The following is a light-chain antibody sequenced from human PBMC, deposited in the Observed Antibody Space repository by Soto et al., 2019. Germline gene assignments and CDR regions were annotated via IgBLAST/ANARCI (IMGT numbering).Light chain of an antibody. Sequence: EVVLTQSPGTLSLSPGERATLSCRAGQSVSSRFLAWYQHKRGQAPRLLIYGASRRATGIPDRFSGTGSGTDFSLTISRLEPEDFAVYYCQQYGSSPYTFGLGTKLEIK. CDR1: QSVSSRF. CDR3: QQYGSSPYT. CDR2: GAS. J-gene: IGKJ2*01. V-gene: IGKV3-20*01.